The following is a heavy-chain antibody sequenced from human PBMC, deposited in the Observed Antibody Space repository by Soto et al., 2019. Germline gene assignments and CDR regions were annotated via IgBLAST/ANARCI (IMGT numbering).Heavy chain of an antibody. CDR2: ISGSGGST. V-gene: IGHV3-23*01. Sequence: EVQLLESGGGLVQPGGSLRLSCAASGFTFSSYAMSWVRQAPGKGLEWVSAISGSGGSTYYADSVKGRFTISRDNSKNTLYLQMNSLRAEDTAVYYCAKAPPPYSSSWSLYYYYGMDVWGQGTTVTVSS. D-gene: IGHD6-13*01. J-gene: IGHJ6*02. CDR3: AKAPPPYSSSWSLYYYYGMDV. CDR1: GFTFSSYA.